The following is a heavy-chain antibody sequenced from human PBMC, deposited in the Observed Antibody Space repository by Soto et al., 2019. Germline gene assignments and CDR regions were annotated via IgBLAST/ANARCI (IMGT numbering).Heavy chain of an antibody. CDR2: IYSGGYT. V-gene: IGHV3-53*01. D-gene: IGHD4-4*01. Sequence: VQLVESGGGLIQPGGSLTLSCAASGFSVSNNHMNWVRQAPGKGLEWVSLIYSGGYTYYADSVKGRFTISRDNSKNTLFLQMDSLRVEDTAVYFCAKETVGPFDYWGQGALVTVSS. J-gene: IGHJ4*02. CDR3: AKETVGPFDY. CDR1: GFSVSNNH.